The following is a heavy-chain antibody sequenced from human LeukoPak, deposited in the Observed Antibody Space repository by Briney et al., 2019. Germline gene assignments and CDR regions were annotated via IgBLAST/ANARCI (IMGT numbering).Heavy chain of an antibody. V-gene: IGHV1-69*06. CDR1: GGTFSSYA. Sequence: ASVKVSCKASGGTFSSYAISWVRQAPGQGLEWMGGIIPIFGTANYAQKFQGRVTITADKSTSTAYMELSSLRSEGTAVYYCARGLGYCSGGSCYHNWFDPWGQGTLVTVSS. D-gene: IGHD2-15*01. CDR3: ARGLGYCSGGSCYHNWFDP. J-gene: IGHJ5*02. CDR2: IIPIFGTA.